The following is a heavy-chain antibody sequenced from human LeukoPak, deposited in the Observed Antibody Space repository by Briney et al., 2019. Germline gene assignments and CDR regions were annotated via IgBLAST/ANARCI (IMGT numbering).Heavy chain of an antibody. V-gene: IGHV3-66*01. Sequence: GGSLRLSCVGSGFTVSSSYMTWGRQAPGKGLEWVSHIYAAGNTHYADSVKGRFTISRDISKNTVYLQMNSLRAEDTAVYYCAKEGPNPGDYWGQGTLVTVSS. CDR1: GFTVSSSY. CDR3: AKEGPNPGDY. CDR2: IYAAGNT. D-gene: IGHD7-27*01. J-gene: IGHJ4*02.